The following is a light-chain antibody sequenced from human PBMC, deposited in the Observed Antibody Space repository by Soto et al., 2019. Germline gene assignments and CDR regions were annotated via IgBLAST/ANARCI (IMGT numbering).Light chain of an antibody. J-gene: IGKJ1*01. CDR1: QPVTNC. V-gene: IGKV1-39*01. CDR3: QQSYIAPWT. Sequence: DIQMTQSPSSLCASGGDRVTITCRASQPVTNCLSWYQQKPGKAPNLFSYAASRLQSGITSRFSGGGSGTDFTLTISSILPADFAPYYCQQSYIAPWTFGQGTKV. CDR2: AAS.